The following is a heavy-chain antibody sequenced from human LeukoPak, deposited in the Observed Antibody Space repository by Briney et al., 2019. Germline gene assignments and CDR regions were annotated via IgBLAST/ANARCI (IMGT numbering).Heavy chain of an antibody. CDR3: ARNWFDP. V-gene: IGHV3-53*05. Sequence: GGSLRLPCAASGFTVSSDYMSWVRQAPGKGLEWVSVIYSGGSTYYADSVKGRFTISRDKSKNTVYLQMNSLRFEDTAMYYCARNWFDPWGQGTLVTVSS. CDR1: GFTVSSDY. CDR2: IYSGGST. J-gene: IGHJ5*02.